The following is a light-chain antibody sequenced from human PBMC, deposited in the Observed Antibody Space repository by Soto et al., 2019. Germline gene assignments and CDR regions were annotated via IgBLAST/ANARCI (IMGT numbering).Light chain of an antibody. CDR2: SNN. CDR3: SAWDDSLVVV. CDR1: NSNIGSNS. V-gene: IGLV1-44*01. J-gene: IGLJ2*01. Sequence: SVLTQPPSASGTPGQTVTITCSGSNSNIGSNSVNWFQHLPGAVPKLLIFSNNQRPSGVPDRFSGSKSGTSASLAISGLQTEDESDYYCSAWDDSLVVVFGGGTKLTVL.